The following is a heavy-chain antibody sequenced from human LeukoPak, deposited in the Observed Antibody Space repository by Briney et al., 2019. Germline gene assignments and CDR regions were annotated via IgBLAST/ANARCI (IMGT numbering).Heavy chain of an antibody. V-gene: IGHV3-21*01. CDR1: GFAFSTYS. D-gene: IGHD7-27*01. CDR3: AKDLTGYFDY. J-gene: IGHJ4*02. CDR2: IANSVIHI. Sequence: GGSLRLSCAASGFAFSTYSMNWVRQAPGKGLEWVSSIANSVIHIYYADSVKGRFTVSRDNAKNSLFLQMDGLRAEDTAVYYCAKDLTGYFDYWGQGTLVTVSS.